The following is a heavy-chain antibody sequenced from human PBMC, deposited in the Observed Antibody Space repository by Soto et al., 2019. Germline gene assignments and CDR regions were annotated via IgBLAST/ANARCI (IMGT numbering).Heavy chain of an antibody. CDR3: ARRGGDYGDYALDYYFAY. D-gene: IGHD4-17*01. J-gene: IGHJ4*02. Sequence: SETLSLTCTVSGGSISSYYWSWIRQPPGKGLEWIGYIYYSGSTNYNPSLKSRVTISVDTSKNQFSLKLSSVTAADTAAYYCARRGGDYGDYALDYYFAYWGQGTLVTVSS. CDR1: GGSISSYY. V-gene: IGHV4-59*08. CDR2: IYYSGST.